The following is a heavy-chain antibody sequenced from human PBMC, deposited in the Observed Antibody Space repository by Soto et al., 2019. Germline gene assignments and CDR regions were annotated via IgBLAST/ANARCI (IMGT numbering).Heavy chain of an antibody. CDR3: GRRVQQRDDLFDP. Sequence: DVQLVQSGAELKKPGESLKISCQASGYSFANYWIAWVRQMPGKGLEWVGIIYPADSDTKYSPSFQGQVTISADKSISTAYLHWNTLKASDTAIYYCGRRVQQRDDLFDPWGQGTLVTVSS. D-gene: IGHD6-13*01. V-gene: IGHV5-51*01. CDR1: GYSFANYW. J-gene: IGHJ5*02. CDR2: IYPADSDT.